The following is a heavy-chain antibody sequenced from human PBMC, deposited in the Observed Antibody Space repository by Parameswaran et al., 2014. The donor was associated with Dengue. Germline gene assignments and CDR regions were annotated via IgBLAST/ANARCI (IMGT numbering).Heavy chain of an antibody. CDR3: AKDAQYYDSKCVDR. Sequence: RWIRQPPGKGLEWVSAISGSGGSTYYAGSVKGRFTISRDNSKNTLYLQMNSLRAEDTAVYYCAKDAQYYDSKCVDRWGQGTLVTVSS. V-gene: IGHV3-23*01. D-gene: IGHD3-22*01. J-gene: IGHJ4*02. CDR2: ISGSGGST.